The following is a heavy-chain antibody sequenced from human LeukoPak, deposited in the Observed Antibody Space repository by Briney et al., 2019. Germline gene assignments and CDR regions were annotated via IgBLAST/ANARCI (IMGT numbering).Heavy chain of an antibody. D-gene: IGHD3-16*02. V-gene: IGHV4-61*02. CDR1: GGSISNGSYY. Sequence: SETLSLTCTVSGGSISNGSYYWSWIRQPAGKGLDWIGRIYTSGSTNYNPSLKSRVTISVDTSKNQFSLKLSSVTAADTAVYYCARLVDGYVWGSYRYYYMDVWGKGTTVTVSS. J-gene: IGHJ6*03. CDR2: IYTSGST. CDR3: ARLVDGYVWGSYRYYYMDV.